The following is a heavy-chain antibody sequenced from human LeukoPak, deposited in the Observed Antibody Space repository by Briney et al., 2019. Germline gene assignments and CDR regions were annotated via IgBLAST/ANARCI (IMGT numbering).Heavy chain of an antibody. CDR2: INPNSGGT. J-gene: IGHJ4*02. CDR1: GYTFTGYY. CDR3: ARGPPDIVVVPAAMGAAIGGDDY. V-gene: IGHV1-2*02. Sequence: GASVKVSCKASGYTFTGYYMHWVRQAPGQGLEWMGWINPNSGGTNYAQKFQGRVTMTRDTSISTAYMELSRLRSDDTAVYYCARGPPDIVVVPAAMGAAIGGDDYWGQGTLVTVSS. D-gene: IGHD2-2*01.